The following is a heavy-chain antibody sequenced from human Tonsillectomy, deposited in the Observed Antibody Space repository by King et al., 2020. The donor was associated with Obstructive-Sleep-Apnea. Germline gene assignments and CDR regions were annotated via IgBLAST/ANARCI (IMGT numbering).Heavy chain of an antibody. D-gene: IGHD4-11*01. CDR3: ARVDYTNYEESRY. J-gene: IGHJ4*02. CDR2: IRSSNRYI. V-gene: IGHV3-21*01. Sequence: VQLVESGGGQVKPGGSLRLSCAASGFTFSSYNMNWVRQAPGKGLEGVSSIRSSNRYIYYAHSGQGRFTISRDNAKNSLYLQRNSLRAEDTAVYYCARVDYTNYEESRYWGQGTLVPVSS. CDR1: GFTFSSYN.